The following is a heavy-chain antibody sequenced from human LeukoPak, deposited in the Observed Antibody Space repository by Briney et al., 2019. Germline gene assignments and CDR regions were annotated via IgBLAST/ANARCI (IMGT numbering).Heavy chain of an antibody. CDR1: GFTFDNYA. CDR2: ISGSGSDT. Sequence: GGSLRLSCAASGFTFDNYAMTWVHQAPGKGLEWVSAISGSGSDTYYADSVKGRFTISRDNAKLYLQMNSLRAEDTAVYYCAGGQGWHFDLWGLGTLITVSS. J-gene: IGHJ2*01. CDR3: AGGQGWHFDL. D-gene: IGHD2-15*01. V-gene: IGHV3-23*01.